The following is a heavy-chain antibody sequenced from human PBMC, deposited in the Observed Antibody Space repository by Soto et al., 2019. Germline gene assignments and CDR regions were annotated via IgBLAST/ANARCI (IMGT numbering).Heavy chain of an antibody. Sequence: GGSLRLSCAASGFTFSSYGMHWVRQAPGKGLEWVAVIWYDGSNKYYADSVKGRFTISRDNSKNTLYLQMNSLRAEDTAVYYCARADEVYYGSGSYSYYYGMDVWGQGTTVTVSS. J-gene: IGHJ6*02. V-gene: IGHV3-33*01. CDR3: ARADEVYYGSGSYSYYYGMDV. CDR1: GFTFSSYG. D-gene: IGHD3-10*01. CDR2: IWYDGSNK.